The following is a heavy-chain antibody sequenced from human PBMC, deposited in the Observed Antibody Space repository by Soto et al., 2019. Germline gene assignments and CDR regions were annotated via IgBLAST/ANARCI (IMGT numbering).Heavy chain of an antibody. Sequence: ASVKVSCKASGFTFSSSAVQWVRQARGQRLEWIGKSVVGSGNTNYAQKFQERVTITRDMSTSTAYMELSSLRSEDTAFYYCAAFDPGPMGFDPWGQGTLVTVSS. J-gene: IGHJ5*02. CDR2: SVVGSGNT. CDR3: AAFDPGPMGFDP. V-gene: IGHV1-58*01. D-gene: IGHD3-9*01. CDR1: GFTFSSSA.